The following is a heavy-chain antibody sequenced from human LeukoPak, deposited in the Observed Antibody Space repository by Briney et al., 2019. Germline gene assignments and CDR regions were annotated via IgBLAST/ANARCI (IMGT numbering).Heavy chain of an antibody. CDR3: ARVLTRAPPMVRGVRNWFDP. D-gene: IGHD3-10*01. J-gene: IGHJ5*02. V-gene: IGHV4-34*01. CDR2: INHSGST. CDR1: GGSFSGYY. Sequence: PSGTLSLTCAVYGGSFSGYYWSWIRQPPGKGLEWIGEINHSGSTNYNPSLKSRVTISVDTSKNQFSLKLSSVTAADTAVYYCARVLTRAPPMVRGVRNWFDPWGQGTLVTVSS.